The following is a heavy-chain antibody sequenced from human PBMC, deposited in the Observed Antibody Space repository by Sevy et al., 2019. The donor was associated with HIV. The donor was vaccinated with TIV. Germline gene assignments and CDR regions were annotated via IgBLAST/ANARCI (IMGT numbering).Heavy chain of an antibody. CDR1: GFTFSSYA. CDR3: SKEGYYDSNGDYYSPSCFDY. Sequence: GGSLRLSCAASGFTFSSYAMSWVRQAPGMGLEWVSVISGSGGSKYHADSVKGRFTISRDNSKSTLFLQMNSLKAEDTAVYYCSKEGYYDSNGDYYSPSCFDYWGQGILVTVSS. CDR2: ISGSGGSK. V-gene: IGHV3-23*01. J-gene: IGHJ4*02. D-gene: IGHD3-22*01.